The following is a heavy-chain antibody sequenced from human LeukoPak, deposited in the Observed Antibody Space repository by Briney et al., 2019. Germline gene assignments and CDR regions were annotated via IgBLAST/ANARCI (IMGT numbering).Heavy chain of an antibody. J-gene: IGHJ3*02. CDR2: IIPIFGTA. V-gene: IGHV1-69*05. CDR3: ARDLLNPDYYDSSGYSSGAFDI. CDR1: GGTFSSYA. Sequence: SVKVSCKSSGGTFSSYAISWVRQAPGQGLEWMGGIIPIFGTANYAQKFQGRVTITTDESTSTAYMELSSLRSEDTAVYYCARDLLNPDYYDSSGYSSGAFDIWGQGTMVTVSS. D-gene: IGHD3-22*01.